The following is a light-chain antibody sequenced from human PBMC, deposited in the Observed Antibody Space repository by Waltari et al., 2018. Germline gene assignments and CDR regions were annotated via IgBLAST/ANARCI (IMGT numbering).Light chain of an antibody. V-gene: IGKV1-5*03. CDR1: QSIRKR. CDR2: KAS. Sequence: DIQMTQSPSTLSASVGDRVTITCRASQSIRKRLAWYQKKPGKAPKVLIYKASTLESGVPSRFSGSGSGTEFTLTISSLQPDDFATYYCQQYKSYSWTFGQGTKVEIK. J-gene: IGKJ1*01. CDR3: QQYKSYSWT.